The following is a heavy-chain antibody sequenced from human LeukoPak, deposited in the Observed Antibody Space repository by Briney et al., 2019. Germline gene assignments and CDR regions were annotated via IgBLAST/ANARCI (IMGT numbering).Heavy chain of an antibody. CDR1: GGSISSYY. CDR3: ASSSSSWLDYFDY. CDR2: IYYSGST. Sequence: SETLSLTCTVSGGSISSYYWSWIRQPPWKGLEGIGYIYYSGSTNYNPSLKSRVTISVDTSKNQFSLKMSYVTAADTAVYYCASSSSSWLDYFDYWGQGTLVTVSS. D-gene: IGHD6-13*01. J-gene: IGHJ4*02. V-gene: IGHV4-59*01.